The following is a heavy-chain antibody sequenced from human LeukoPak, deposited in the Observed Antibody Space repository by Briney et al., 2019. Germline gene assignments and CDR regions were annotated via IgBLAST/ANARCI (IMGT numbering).Heavy chain of an antibody. D-gene: IGHD6-13*01. CDR3: ARGVVAAAGTSGDY. J-gene: IGHJ4*02. CDR2: TRNKANSYTT. CDR1: GFTFSDHY. Sequence: GGSLRLSCAASGFTFSDHYMDWVRQAPGKGLEWAGRTRNKANSYTTEYAASVKGRFSISRDDSKNSLYLQMNSLKTEDTAVYYSARGVVAAAGTSGDYWGQGTLVTVSS. V-gene: IGHV3-72*01.